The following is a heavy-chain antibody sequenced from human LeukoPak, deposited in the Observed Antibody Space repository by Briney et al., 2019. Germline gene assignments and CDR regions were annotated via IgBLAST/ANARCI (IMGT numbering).Heavy chain of an antibody. J-gene: IGHJ4*02. V-gene: IGHV4-34*01. Sequence: SETLSLTCAVYGGSFSGYYWSWIRQPPGKGLEWIGEINHSGSTNYNPSLKSRVTISVDTSKNQFSLKLSSVTAADTAVYYRARGGVDTAMGNDYWGQGTLVTVSS. CDR3: ARGGVDTAMGNDY. D-gene: IGHD5-18*01. CDR2: INHSGST. CDR1: GGSFSGYY.